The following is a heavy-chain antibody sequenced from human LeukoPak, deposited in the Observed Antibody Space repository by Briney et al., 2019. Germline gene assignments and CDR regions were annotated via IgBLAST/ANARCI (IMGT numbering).Heavy chain of an antibody. D-gene: IGHD2-2*01. V-gene: IGHV3-21*01. J-gene: IGHJ3*02. CDR1: GFTFSSYS. CDR3: ARVHIVVVPAAIGPDAFDI. Sequence: PGGSLRLSCAASGFTFSSYSMNWVRQAPGKGLEWVSSISSSSSYIYYADSVKGRFTISRDNAKNSLYLQMNSLRAEDTAVYYCARVHIVVVPAAIGPDAFDIWGQGTMVTVSS. CDR2: ISSSSSYI.